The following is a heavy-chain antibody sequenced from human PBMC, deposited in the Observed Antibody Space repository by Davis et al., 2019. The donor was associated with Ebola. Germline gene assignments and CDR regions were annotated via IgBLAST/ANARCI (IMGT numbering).Heavy chain of an antibody. V-gene: IGHV1-18*04. J-gene: IGHJ6*02. CDR3: ARGGDYYDSSGYYWARQYGMDV. D-gene: IGHD3-22*01. CDR1: GYTFTSYG. CDR2: ISAYNGNT. Sequence: ASVKVSCKASGYTFTSYGISWVRQAPGQGLEWMGWISAYNGNTNYAQKLQGRVTMTTDTSTSTAYMELRSLRSDDTAVYYCARGGDYYDSSGYYWARQYGMDVWGQGTTVTVSS.